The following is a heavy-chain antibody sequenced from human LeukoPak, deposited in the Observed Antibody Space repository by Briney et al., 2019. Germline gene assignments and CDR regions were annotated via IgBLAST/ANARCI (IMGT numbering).Heavy chain of an antibody. CDR2: ISGSGGST. CDR3: ARGVHGMYYGSGSYYKSFDY. D-gene: IGHD3-10*01. J-gene: IGHJ4*02. V-gene: IGHV3-23*01. CDR1: GFTFSSYA. Sequence: GGSLRLSCAASGFTFSSYAMSWVRQAPGKGLEWVSAISGSGGSTYYADSVKGRFTISRDNSKNTLYLQMNSLRAEDTAVYYCARGVHGMYYGSGSYYKSFDYWGQGTLVTVSS.